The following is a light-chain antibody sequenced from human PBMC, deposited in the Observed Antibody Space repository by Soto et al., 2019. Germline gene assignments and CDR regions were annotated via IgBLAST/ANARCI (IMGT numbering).Light chain of an antibody. J-gene: IGKJ4*01. Sequence: EVVVTQFPATLSVSPGERATLSCRASQDISINLAWYQQKPGQAPRLLIYGASTMATGIPARFSGSGSGTDFSLTISSRQSEDFAVYYYQQYERWPPVTFGGGTKVEIK. CDR2: GAS. V-gene: IGKV3-15*01. CDR1: QDISIN. CDR3: QQYERWPPVT.